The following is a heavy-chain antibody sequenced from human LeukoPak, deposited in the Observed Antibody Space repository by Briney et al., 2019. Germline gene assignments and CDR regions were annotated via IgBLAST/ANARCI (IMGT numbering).Heavy chain of an antibody. Sequence: SETLSLTCAVYGGSFSGYYWSWIRQPPGKGLEWIGEINHSGSTNYNPSLKSRVTISVDTSKNQFSLKLSSVTAADTAVYYCARASPIYYDFWSGYHTSKLYFGYWGQGTLVTVSS. D-gene: IGHD3-3*01. CDR1: GGSFSGYY. CDR3: ARASPIYYDFWSGYHTSKLYFGY. J-gene: IGHJ4*02. CDR2: INHSGST. V-gene: IGHV4-34*01.